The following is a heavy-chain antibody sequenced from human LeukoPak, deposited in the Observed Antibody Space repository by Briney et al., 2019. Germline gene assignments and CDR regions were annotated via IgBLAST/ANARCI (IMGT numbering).Heavy chain of an antibody. CDR1: GYTFTSYA. CDR2: INAGNGNT. CDR3: ARVIAAAGIWWFDP. D-gene: IGHD6-13*01. V-gene: IGHV1-3*01. Sequence: ASVKVSCKASGYTFTSYAMHWVRQAPGQRLEWVGWINAGNGNTKYSQKFQGRVTITRDTSASTAYMELSSLRSEDTAVYYCARVIAAAGIWWFDPWGQGTLVTVSS. J-gene: IGHJ5*02.